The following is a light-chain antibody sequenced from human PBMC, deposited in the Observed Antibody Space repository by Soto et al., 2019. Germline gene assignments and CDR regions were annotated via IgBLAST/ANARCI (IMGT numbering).Light chain of an antibody. CDR1: QSVSSN. J-gene: IGKJ3*01. Sequence: EFVLTQSPGTLSLSPGERATLSCRASQSVSSNLAWYQQKPGQAPRLLIYGASTRATGIPDRFSGSGSGTDFTLTISRLEPEDFAVYYCQQYGFSPGSFSFGPGTKVDIK. V-gene: IGKV3-20*01. CDR2: GAS. CDR3: QQYGFSPGSFS.